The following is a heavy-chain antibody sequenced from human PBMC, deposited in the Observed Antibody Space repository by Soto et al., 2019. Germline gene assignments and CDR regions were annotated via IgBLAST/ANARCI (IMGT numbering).Heavy chain of an antibody. V-gene: IGHV4-30-2*05. D-gene: IGHD6-13*01. CDR3: VTIFGAAAPFDY. Sequence: SETLSLTCAVSGGSISSGGYSWSWIRQPPGKGLEWIGYISYSGSTYYNPSLKSRLTISVDTSKNQFSLKLTSVTAADTAVYYCVTIFGAAAPFDYWGQGTLVTVSS. CDR1: GGSISSGGYS. J-gene: IGHJ4*02. CDR2: ISYSGST.